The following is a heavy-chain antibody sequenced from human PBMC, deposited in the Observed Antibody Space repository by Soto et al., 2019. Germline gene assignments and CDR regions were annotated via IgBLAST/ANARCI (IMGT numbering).Heavy chain of an antibody. CDR1: GGSFSGYY. Sequence: PSETLSLTCAVYGGSFSGYYWSWIRQPPGKGLEWIGEINHSGSTNYNPSLKSRVTISVDTSKNQFSLKLSSVTAADTVVYYCARRRAWAPYNWFDPWGQGTLVTVSS. CDR3: ARRRAWAPYNWFDP. V-gene: IGHV4-34*01. J-gene: IGHJ5*02. D-gene: IGHD1-26*01. CDR2: INHSGST.